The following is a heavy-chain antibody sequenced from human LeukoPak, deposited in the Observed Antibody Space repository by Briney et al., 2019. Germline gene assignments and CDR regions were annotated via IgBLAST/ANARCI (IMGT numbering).Heavy chain of an antibody. CDR1: LFSFRSYS. CDR3: ARDYLYAFDY. V-gene: IGHV3-48*01. D-gene: IGHD2-2*01. Sequence: RGALRLSSAASLFSFRSYSMNSGRQAPGNGLEWGSYISGSGNAKHYTDSLKGRFTISRDNAKNALYLKMKSLRAEDKAVYFCARDYLYAFDYWGQGTLVTVSS. CDR2: ISGSGNAK. J-gene: IGHJ4*02.